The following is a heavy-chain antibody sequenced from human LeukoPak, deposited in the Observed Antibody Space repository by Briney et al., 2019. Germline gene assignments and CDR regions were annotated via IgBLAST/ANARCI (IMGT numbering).Heavy chain of an antibody. CDR3: AKGPRINSGYHPES. Sequence: GGSLRLSCAASGFTFSTNAMTWVRLAPGKGLGWVSTVTGSDDATYYADSVKGRFTISRDYSTNTLHLQMNSLTIEDTAIYYCAKGPRINSGYHPESWGQGTLVTVSS. D-gene: IGHD5-12*01. CDR1: GFTFSTNA. V-gene: IGHV3-23*01. CDR2: VTGSDDAT. J-gene: IGHJ4*02.